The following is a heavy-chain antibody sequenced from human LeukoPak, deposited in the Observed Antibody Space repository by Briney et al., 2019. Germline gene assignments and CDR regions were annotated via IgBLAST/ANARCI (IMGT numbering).Heavy chain of an antibody. CDR3: ARDPRGVPAASFFDY. J-gene: IGHJ4*02. D-gene: IGHD2-2*01. Sequence: KPGGSLRLSCAASGFTFSDYYMSWIRQAPGKGLEWVSHISSSGSTIYYADSVKGRFTISRDNAKNSLYLQMNSLRAEDTAVYYCARDPRGVPAASFFDYWGQGTLVTVSS. V-gene: IGHV3-11*01. CDR1: GFTFSDYY. CDR2: ISSSGSTI.